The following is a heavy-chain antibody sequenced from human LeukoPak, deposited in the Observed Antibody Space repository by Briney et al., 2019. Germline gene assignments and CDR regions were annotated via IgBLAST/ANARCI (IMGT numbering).Heavy chain of an antibody. CDR1: GFTFSSYG. D-gene: IGHD6-19*01. Sequence: GSLRLSCAASGFTFSSYGMHWVRQAPGKGLEWVAFIQYDGTNKYYADSVKGRFTISRDNSKNSLYLQMNSLRAEDTAVYYCAKDSVVGRPDIAMSGIDYWGQGTLVTVSS. J-gene: IGHJ4*02. CDR2: IQYDGTNK. V-gene: IGHV3-30*02. CDR3: AKDSVVGRPDIAMSGIDY.